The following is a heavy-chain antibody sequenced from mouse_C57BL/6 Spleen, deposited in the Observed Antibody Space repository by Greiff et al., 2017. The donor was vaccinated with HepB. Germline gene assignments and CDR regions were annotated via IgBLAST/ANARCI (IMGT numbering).Heavy chain of an antibody. Sequence: EVQVVESGPGMVKPSQSLSLTCTVTGYSITSGYDWHWMRHFPGNKLEWMGYISYSGSTNYNPSLKSRISITHDTSKNHFFLKLNSVTTEDTATYYCAREGAGTYFDYWGQGTTLTVSS. CDR2: ISYSGST. V-gene: IGHV3-1*01. CDR3: AREGAGTYFDY. J-gene: IGHJ2*01. D-gene: IGHD4-1*01. CDR1: GYSITSGYD.